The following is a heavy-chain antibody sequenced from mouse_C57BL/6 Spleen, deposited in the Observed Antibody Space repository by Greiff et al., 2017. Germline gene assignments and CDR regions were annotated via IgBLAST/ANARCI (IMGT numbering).Heavy chain of an antibody. V-gene: IGHV3-6*01. Sequence: EVKLMESGPGLVKPSQSLSLTCSVTGYSITSGYYWNWIRQFPGNKLEWMGYISYDGSNNYNPSLKNRISITRDTSKNQFFLKLNSVTTEDTATYYCAREGGNSAWFAYWGQGTLVTVSA. CDR2: ISYDGSN. CDR1: GYSITSGYY. CDR3: AREGGNSAWFAY. J-gene: IGHJ3*01. D-gene: IGHD2-1*01.